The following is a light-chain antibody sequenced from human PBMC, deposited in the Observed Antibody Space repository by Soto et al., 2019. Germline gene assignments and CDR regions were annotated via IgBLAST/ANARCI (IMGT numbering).Light chain of an antibody. V-gene: IGKV3-15*01. J-gene: IGKJ5*01. CDR2: GAS. CDR3: QQYKNWPL. Sequence: IVMTESPAPLSVSPGARVTLSCTTSQSVNTHVAWYQQKPGQAPRLLPYGASTRATGIPARFSGSGGGTVFTLTISSVQSEDFAFYYCQQYKNWPLFGQGTRLE. CDR1: QSVNTH.